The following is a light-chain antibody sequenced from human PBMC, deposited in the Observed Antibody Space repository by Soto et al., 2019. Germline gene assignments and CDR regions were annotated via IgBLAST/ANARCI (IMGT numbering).Light chain of an antibody. CDR1: SSDVGGYNY. V-gene: IGLV2-14*01. Sequence: QLVLTQPASVSGSPGQSITISCTGTSSDVGGYNYVSWYQQHPGKAPKLMIYDVSNRPSGFSNRFSGSKSGNTASLTISGLQAEDEADYYCSSYTSSSTLGVFGGGTKLTVL. CDR3: SSYTSSSTLGV. J-gene: IGLJ2*01. CDR2: DVS.